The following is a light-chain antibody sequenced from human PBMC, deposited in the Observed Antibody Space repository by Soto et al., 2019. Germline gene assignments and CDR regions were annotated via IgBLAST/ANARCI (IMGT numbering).Light chain of an antibody. V-gene: IGKV3-15*01. Sequence: EIVMTQSPATLSVSPGERATLSCRASQSVSSNLAWYQQKPGQAPRLLIYGASTRATGIPARFSGSGSGTDFNLTISRLQSEDFAVYYCQQYNNWPPWTFGQGTKVEIK. CDR3: QQYNNWPPWT. J-gene: IGKJ1*01. CDR1: QSVSSN. CDR2: GAS.